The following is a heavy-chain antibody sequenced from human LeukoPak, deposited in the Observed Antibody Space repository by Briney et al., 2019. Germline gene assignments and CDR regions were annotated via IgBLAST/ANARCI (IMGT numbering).Heavy chain of an antibody. V-gene: IGHV3-23*01. CDR3: AKDGGSYQFDY. D-gene: IGHD1-26*01. Sequence: GGSLRLSCAASRFTFSSYGLSWVRQAPGMGLEWVSAISGSGAKTYYADSVKGRFTISRDNSKNTLYLQVNSLRAEDTAVYYCAKDGGSYQFDYWGQGTLVTVSS. CDR1: RFTFSSYG. J-gene: IGHJ4*02. CDR2: ISGSGAKT.